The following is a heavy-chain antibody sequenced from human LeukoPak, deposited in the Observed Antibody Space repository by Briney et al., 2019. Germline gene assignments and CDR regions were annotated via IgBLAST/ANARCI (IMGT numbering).Heavy chain of an antibody. CDR1: GYTFSIYG. CDR2: ISAHTGKS. Sequence: ASVKVSCKASGYTFSIYGITWVRQAPGQGREWMGWISAHTGKSDYAQKFQNRVTMTADTATSTAYMELRSLGSDDTAVYYCARDGKGRFDFRENDYWGQGTLVTVSS. CDR3: ARDGKGRFDFRENDY. D-gene: IGHD3-3*01. J-gene: IGHJ4*02. V-gene: IGHV1-18*01.